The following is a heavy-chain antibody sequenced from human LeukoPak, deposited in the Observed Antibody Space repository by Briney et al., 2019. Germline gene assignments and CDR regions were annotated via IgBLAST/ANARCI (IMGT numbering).Heavy chain of an antibody. J-gene: IGHJ6*03. CDR2: IYYSGST. CDR3: ARGPPMTTVTIYYYYYMDV. D-gene: IGHD4-11*01. Sequence: SETLSLTCTVSGGSISSYYWSWIRQPPGKGLEWIGYIYYSGSTNYNPSLKSRVTISVDTSKNQFSLKLSSVTAADTAVYYCARGPPMTTVTIYYYYYMDVWGKGTTVTVSS. V-gene: IGHV4-59*01. CDR1: GGSISSYY.